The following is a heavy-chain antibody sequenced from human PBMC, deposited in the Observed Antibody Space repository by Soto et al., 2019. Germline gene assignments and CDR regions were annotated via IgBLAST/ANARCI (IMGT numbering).Heavy chain of an antibody. CDR3: ARHQGHSSSWYIRDGLYYMDV. D-gene: IGHD6-13*01. Sequence: SETLSLTCTVSGGSISSSSYYWGWIRQPPGKGLEWIGSIYYSGSTYYNPSLKSRVTISVDTSKNQFSLKLSSVTAADTAVYYCARHQGHSSSWYIRDGLYYMDVWGKGTTVTVSS. V-gene: IGHV4-39*01. CDR2: IYYSGST. J-gene: IGHJ6*03. CDR1: GGSISSSSYY.